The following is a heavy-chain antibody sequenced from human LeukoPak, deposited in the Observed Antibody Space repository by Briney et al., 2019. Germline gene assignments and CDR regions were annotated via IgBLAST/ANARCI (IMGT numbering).Heavy chain of an antibody. D-gene: IGHD3-10*01. V-gene: IGHV3-30*01. CDR2: VSNDGQNN. CDR1: GFTFKGYA. CDR3: ARSTYYYGSGTFYSVGPFDS. Sequence: GASLRLSCVASGFTFKGYALHWVRQAPGQGLEWVAVVSNDGQNNFYSDSVRGRFSISRDNFRDTLYLQMDGLRSADTGLYFCARSTYYYGSGTFYSVGPFDSWGQGTLVTVSS. J-gene: IGHJ4*02.